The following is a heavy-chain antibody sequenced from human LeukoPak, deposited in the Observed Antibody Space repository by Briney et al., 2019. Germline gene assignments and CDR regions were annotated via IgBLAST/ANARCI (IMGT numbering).Heavy chain of an antibody. CDR1: GGSISSCY. CDR2: IYYSGST. Sequence: SETLSLTCTVSGGSISSCYWSWIRQPPGKGLEWIGYIYYSGSTNYNPSLKSRVTISVDTSKNQFSLKLSSVTAADTAVYYCARSGGYSSGWYAEGDFDYWGQGTLVTVSS. J-gene: IGHJ4*02. V-gene: IGHV4-59*01. D-gene: IGHD6-19*01. CDR3: ARSGGYSSGWYAEGDFDY.